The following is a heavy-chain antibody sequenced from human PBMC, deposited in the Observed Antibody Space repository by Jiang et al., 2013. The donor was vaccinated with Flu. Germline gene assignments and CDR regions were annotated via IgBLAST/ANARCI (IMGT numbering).Heavy chain of an antibody. CDR3: ARVDGSTGYYYHYGMDV. V-gene: IGHV3-53*01. Sequence: LVESGGGLIQPGGSLRLSCVASGFTVSSNYMTWVRQAPGKGLEWVSLIYSGDNTEYADSVKGRFIISRDNSKNTLYLQMHSLRVEDAAVYYCARVDGSTGYYYHYGMDVWGQGTTVTVSS. J-gene: IGHJ6*02. CDR2: IYSGDNT. D-gene: IGHD3-10*01. CDR1: GFTVSSNY.